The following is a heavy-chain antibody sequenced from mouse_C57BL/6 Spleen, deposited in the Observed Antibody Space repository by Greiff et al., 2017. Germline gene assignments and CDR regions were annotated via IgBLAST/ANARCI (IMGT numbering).Heavy chain of an antibody. V-gene: IGHV14-2*01. Sequence: EVMLVESGAELVKPGASVQLSCTASGFNIQDYYMHWVKQRTEQGLEWIGRIDPEDGETKYAPKFQGKATITADTSSNTAYLQLSSLTSEDTAVYYCARSDAITTDYAMDYWGQGTSVTVSS. CDR2: IDPEDGET. CDR1: GFNIQDYY. J-gene: IGHJ4*01. D-gene: IGHD1-1*01. CDR3: ARSDAITTDYAMDY.